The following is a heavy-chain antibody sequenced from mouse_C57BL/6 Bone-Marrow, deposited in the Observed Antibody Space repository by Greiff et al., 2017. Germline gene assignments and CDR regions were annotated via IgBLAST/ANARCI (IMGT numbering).Heavy chain of an antibody. V-gene: IGHV1-26*01. CDR1: GYTFTDYY. D-gene: IGHD1-1*01. J-gene: IGHJ2*01. CDR3: ARDYYGSSWYFDY. Sequence: EVKLQQSGPELVKPGASVKISCKSSGYTFTDYYMNWVKQSHGKSLEWIGDINPNNGGTSYNQKLKGKATLTVDKSSSTAYMELRSLTSEDSAVYSCARDYYGSSWYFDYWGQGTILTVSS. CDR2: INPNNGGT.